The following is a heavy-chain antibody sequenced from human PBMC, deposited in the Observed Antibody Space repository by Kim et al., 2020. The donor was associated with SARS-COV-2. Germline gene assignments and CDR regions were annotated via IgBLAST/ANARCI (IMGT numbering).Heavy chain of an antibody. CDR3: AKVRSAVTTAASNY. D-gene: IGHD4-17*01. Sequence: ADSVKGRFAIARDKSKNTVFLQMNSLRAEDTAVYYCAKVRSAVTTAASNYWGQGTLVTVSS. V-gene: IGHV3-23*01. J-gene: IGHJ4*02.